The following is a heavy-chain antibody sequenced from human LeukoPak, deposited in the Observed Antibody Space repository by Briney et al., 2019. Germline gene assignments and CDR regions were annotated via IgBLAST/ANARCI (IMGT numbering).Heavy chain of an antibody. CDR2: ISYSGSNK. V-gene: IGHV3-30*18. CDR3: AKDRGSGWEGEFYY. CDR1: GFTFSSYG. J-gene: IGHJ4*02. Sequence: GGSLRLSCAASGFTFSSYGMHRVRQAPGKGLEWVAVISYSGSNKYYADSVKGRFTISRDNSKNTLYLQMTSLRAEDTAVYYCAKDRGSGWEGEFYYWGQGTLVTVSS. D-gene: IGHD6-19*01.